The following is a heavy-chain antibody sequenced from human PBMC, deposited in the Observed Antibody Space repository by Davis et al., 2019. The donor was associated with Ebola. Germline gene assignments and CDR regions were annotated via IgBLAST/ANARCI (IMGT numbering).Heavy chain of an antibody. J-gene: IGHJ3*02. Sequence: PSETLSLTCTVSGGSISSSSYYWGWIRQPPGKGLEWIGSIYYSGSTYYNPSLKSRVTISVDTSKNQFSLELSSVTAADTAVYYCARAVSITILGVVTSWHDAFDIWGQGTMVTVSS. CDR1: GGSISSSSYY. D-gene: IGHD3-3*01. CDR3: ARAVSITILGVVTSWHDAFDI. V-gene: IGHV4-39*07. CDR2: IYYSGST.